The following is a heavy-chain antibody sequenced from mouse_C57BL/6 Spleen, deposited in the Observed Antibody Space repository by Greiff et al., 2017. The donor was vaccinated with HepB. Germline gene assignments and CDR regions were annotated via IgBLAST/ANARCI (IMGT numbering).Heavy chain of an antibody. V-gene: IGHV5-12*01. CDR2: ISNGGGST. CDR3: ARIGVYSNRFFYAMDY. Sequence: EVQRVESGGGLVQPGGSLKLSCAASGFTFSDYYMYWVRQTPEKRLEWVAYISNGGGSTYYPDTVKGRFTISRDNAKNTLYLQMSRLKSEDTAMYYCARIGVYSNRFFYAMDYWGQGTSVTVSS. J-gene: IGHJ4*01. D-gene: IGHD2-5*01. CDR1: GFTFSDYY.